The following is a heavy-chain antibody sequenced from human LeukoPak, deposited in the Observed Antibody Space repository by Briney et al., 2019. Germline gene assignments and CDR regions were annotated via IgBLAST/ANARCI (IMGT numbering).Heavy chain of an antibody. CDR1: GFIFRNYW. CDR2: INEEGSEK. Sequence: GGSLTLASAAAGFIFRNYWMGWVRQPQGKGLEWVANINEEGSEKYYVDSVKGRFTISRDNAKNSLYLQMNILRAEDTAVFYCLSGPGHCGQGTPVTVSS. V-gene: IGHV3-7*01. J-gene: IGHJ4*02. CDR3: LSGPGH.